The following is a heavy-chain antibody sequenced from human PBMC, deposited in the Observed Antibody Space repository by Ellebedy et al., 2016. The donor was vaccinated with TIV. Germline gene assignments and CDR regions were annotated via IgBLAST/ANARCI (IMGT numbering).Heavy chain of an antibody. CDR3: TTGWAYDI. CDR1: GLTFTDAW. V-gene: IGHV3-15*01. CDR2: IIPKSEGGTI. J-gene: IGHJ3*02. Sequence: GGSLRLXXAASGLTFTDAWMYWVRQAPGKGLEWIGRIIPKSEGGTIDYAAPVRGRFSISRDDSRNTLYLEMNSLKTEDTAVYYCTTGWAYDIWGQGTVVIVSS.